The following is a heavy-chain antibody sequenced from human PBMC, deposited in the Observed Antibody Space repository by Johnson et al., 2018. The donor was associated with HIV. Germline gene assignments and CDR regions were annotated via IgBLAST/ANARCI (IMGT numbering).Heavy chain of an antibody. J-gene: IGHJ3*02. CDR3: AKDFGQQWLNDAFDI. V-gene: IGHV3-33*06. D-gene: IGHD6-19*01. Sequence: QMQLVESGGGVVQPGRSLRLSCAASGFTFSNYGMHWVRQAPGKGLEWVAVIWYDGSNKYYADSVKGRFTISRDNSKNTLYLQMNSLRAEDTAVYYCAKDFGQQWLNDAFDIWGQGTMVTVSS. CDR1: GFTFSNYG. CDR2: IWYDGSNK.